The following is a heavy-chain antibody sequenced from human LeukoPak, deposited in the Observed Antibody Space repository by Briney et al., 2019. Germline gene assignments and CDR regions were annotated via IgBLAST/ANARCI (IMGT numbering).Heavy chain of an antibody. CDR3: AGNWGRYYFDY. J-gene: IGHJ4*02. CDR1: GFTFSRYD. Sequence: PGGSLRLSCAASGFTFSRYDMSWVRQAPGKGLEWVSAISGSGGATYYADSVKGRFTISRDNSKNTLYLQMNSLRAEDTAVYYCAGNWGRYYFDYWGQGTLVTVSS. D-gene: IGHD3-16*01. CDR2: ISGSGGAT. V-gene: IGHV3-23*01.